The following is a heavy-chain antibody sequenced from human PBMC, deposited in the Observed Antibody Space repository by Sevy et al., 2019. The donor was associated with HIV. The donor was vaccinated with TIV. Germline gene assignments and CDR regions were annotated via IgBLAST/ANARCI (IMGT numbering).Heavy chain of an antibody. CDR3: ARPRANYFDHYFFYAMDV. D-gene: IGHD1-7*01. Sequence: GGSLRLSCAASGFAFSNYYAMHWVRQAPGKGLEWVALISYDGSDTYYADSVKGRFTVSRDNFKNTLILQMNSLTTEDTAVYYCARPRANYFDHYFFYAMDVWGQGTTVTVSS. J-gene: IGHJ6*02. CDR2: ISYDGSDT. CDR1: GFAFSNYYA. V-gene: IGHV3-30-3*01.